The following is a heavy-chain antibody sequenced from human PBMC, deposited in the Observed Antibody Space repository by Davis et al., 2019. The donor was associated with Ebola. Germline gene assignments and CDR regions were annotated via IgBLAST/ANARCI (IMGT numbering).Heavy chain of an antibody. D-gene: IGHD1-7*01. CDR2: ISYDGSNK. J-gene: IGHJ6*02. CDR3: AKDKLASYYYYGMDV. CDR1: GFTFSSYG. V-gene: IGHV3-30*18. Sequence: GESLKISCAASGFTFSSYGMHWVRQAPGKGLEWVAVISYDGSNKYYADPVKGRFTISRDNSKNTLYLQMNSLRAEDTAVYYCAKDKLASYYYYGMDVWGQGTTVTVSS.